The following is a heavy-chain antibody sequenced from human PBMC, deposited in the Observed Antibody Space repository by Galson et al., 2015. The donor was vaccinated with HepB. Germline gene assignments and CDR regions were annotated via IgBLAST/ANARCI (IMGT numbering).Heavy chain of an antibody. D-gene: IGHD3-10*01. J-gene: IGHJ4*02. Sequence: SLRLSCAASGFTFSDYYMSWIRQAPGKGLEWVSYISSSSSYTNYADSVKGRFTISRDNAKNSLYLQMNSLRAEDTAVYYCAREGVTSSFFDYWGQGTLVTVSS. CDR1: GFTFSDYY. CDR3: AREGVTSSFFDY. V-gene: IGHV3-11*06. CDR2: ISSSSSYT.